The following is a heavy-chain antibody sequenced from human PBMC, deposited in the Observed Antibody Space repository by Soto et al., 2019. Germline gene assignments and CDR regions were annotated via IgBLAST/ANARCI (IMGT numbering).Heavy chain of an antibody. CDR2: IYYSGST. V-gene: IGHV4-31*03. CDR1: GGSISSGGYY. J-gene: IGHJ5*02. D-gene: IGHD2-15*01. Sequence: QVQLQESGPGLVKPSQTLSLTCTVSGGSISSGGYYWSWIRQHPGKGLEWIGYIYYSGSTYYNPSLKSRVTISVDTSKNQFSLKLSSVTAADTAVYYCARTYCSGGSCYWFDPWGQGTLVTVSS. CDR3: ARTYCSGGSCYWFDP.